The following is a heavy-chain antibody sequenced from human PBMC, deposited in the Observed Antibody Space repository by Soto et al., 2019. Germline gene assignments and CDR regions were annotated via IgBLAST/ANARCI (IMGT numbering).Heavy chain of an antibody. CDR2: ISGSGGST. V-gene: IGHV3-23*01. CDR1: GFIFSSYD. Sequence: HPGGSLRLSCAASGFIFSSYDVHWVRQAPGKGLEWVSGISGSGGSTYYADSVKGRFTISRDISKNTLYLQMNSLRAEDTAVYYCAKGIQQWLSSVDYWGQGTLVTVS. J-gene: IGHJ4*02. D-gene: IGHD6-19*01. CDR3: AKGIQQWLSSVDY.